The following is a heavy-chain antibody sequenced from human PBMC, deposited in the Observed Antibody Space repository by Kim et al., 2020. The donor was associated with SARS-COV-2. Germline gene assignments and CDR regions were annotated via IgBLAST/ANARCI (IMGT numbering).Heavy chain of an antibody. CDR3: AKGGRYYDSSGYYYARLDY. CDR2: IWYDGSNK. J-gene: IGHJ4*02. V-gene: IGHV3-33*06. D-gene: IGHD3-22*01. CDR1: GFTFSSYA. Sequence: GGSLRLSCAASGFTFSSYAMHWVRQAPGKGLEWVAVIWYDGSNKYYADSVKGRFTISRDNSKNTLYLQMNSLRAEDTAVYYCAKGGRYYDSSGYYYARLDYWGQGTLVTVSS.